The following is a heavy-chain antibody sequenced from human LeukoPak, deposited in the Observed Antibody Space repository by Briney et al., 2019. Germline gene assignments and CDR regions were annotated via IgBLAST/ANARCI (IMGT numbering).Heavy chain of an antibody. V-gene: IGHV1-24*01. CDR3: ATVGYSYGYFFDY. Sequence: GASVKVSCKVSGYTLTELSMHWVRQAPGKGLGWMGGFDPEDGETIYAQKFQGRVTMTEDTSTDTDYMELSSLRSEDTAVYYCATVGYSYGYFFDYWGQGTLVTVSS. J-gene: IGHJ4*02. CDR1: GYTLTELS. CDR2: FDPEDGET. D-gene: IGHD5-18*01.